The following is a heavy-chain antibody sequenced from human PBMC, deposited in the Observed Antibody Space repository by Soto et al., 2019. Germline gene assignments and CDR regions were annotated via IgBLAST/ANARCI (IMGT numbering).Heavy chain of an antibody. J-gene: IGHJ5*02. CDR3: ARDGRLYSGYDGGSWFDP. V-gene: IGHV1-69*01. CDR1: GGTFSSYA. CDR2: IIPIFGTA. Sequence: QVQLVQSGAEVKKPGSSVKVSCKASGGTFSSYAISWVRQAPGQGLEWMGGIIPIFGTANYAQKFQGRVTITADESMSTAYMELSSLRSEDTAVYYCARDGRLYSGYDGGSWFDPWGQGTLVTVSS. D-gene: IGHD5-12*01.